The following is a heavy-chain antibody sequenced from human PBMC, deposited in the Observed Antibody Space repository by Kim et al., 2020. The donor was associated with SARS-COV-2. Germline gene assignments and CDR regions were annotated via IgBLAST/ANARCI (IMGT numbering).Heavy chain of an antibody. J-gene: IGHJ4*02. Sequence: GGSLRLSCAASGFTFSSYWMSWVRQAPGKGLEWVANIKQDGSEKYYVDSVKGRFTISRDNAKNSLYLQMNSLRAEDTAVYYCARGGPYDFWSGYYPDYWGQGTLVTVSS. CDR2: IKQDGSEK. V-gene: IGHV3-7*01. CDR3: ARGGPYDFWSGYYPDY. CDR1: GFTFSSYW. D-gene: IGHD3-3*01.